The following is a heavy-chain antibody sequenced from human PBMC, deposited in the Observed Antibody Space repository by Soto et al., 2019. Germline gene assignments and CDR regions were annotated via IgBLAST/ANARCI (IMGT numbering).Heavy chain of an antibody. V-gene: IGHV3-23*01. D-gene: IGHD3-10*01. CDR2: ISGSGGST. Sequence: GGSLRLSWAASGFTFSSYAMSWVLQAPGKGLEWVSAISGSGGSTYYADSVKGRFTISRDNSKNTLYLQMNSLRAEDTAVYYCVRAQYYYGSGSYPDYWGQGTLVTVSS. CDR3: VRAQYYYGSGSYPDY. CDR1: GFTFSSYA. J-gene: IGHJ4*02.